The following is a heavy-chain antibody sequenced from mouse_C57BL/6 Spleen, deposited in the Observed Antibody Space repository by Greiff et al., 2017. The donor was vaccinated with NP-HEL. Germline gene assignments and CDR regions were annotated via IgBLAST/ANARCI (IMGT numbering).Heavy chain of an antibody. CDR3: ARSGLLGSNYAMDY. D-gene: IGHD1-1*01. CDR2: IYPGDGDT. Sequence: QVQLKQSGPELVKPGASVKISCKASGYAFSSSWMNWVKQRPGKGLEWIGRIYPGDGDTNYNGKFKGKATLTADKSSSTAYMQLSSLTSEDSAVYFCARSGLLGSNYAMDYWGQGTSVTVSS. CDR1: GYAFSSSW. V-gene: IGHV1-82*01. J-gene: IGHJ4*01.